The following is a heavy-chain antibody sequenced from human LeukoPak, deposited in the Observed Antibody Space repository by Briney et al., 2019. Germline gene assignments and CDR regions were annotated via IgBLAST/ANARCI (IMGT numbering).Heavy chain of an antibody. Sequence: SVKVSCKASGGTFSSYAISWVRQAPGQGLVWMGRIIPILGIANYAQKFQGRVTITADKSTSTAYMELSSLRSEDTAVYYCARVNPGIAAAGIPGDNWFDPWGQGTLVTVSS. CDR2: IIPILGIA. V-gene: IGHV1-69*04. CDR3: ARVNPGIAAAGIPGDNWFDP. D-gene: IGHD6-13*01. CDR1: GGTFSSYA. J-gene: IGHJ5*02.